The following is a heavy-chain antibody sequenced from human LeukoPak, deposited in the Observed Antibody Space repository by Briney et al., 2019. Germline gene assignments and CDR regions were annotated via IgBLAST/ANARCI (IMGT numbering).Heavy chain of an antibody. CDR2: INPNSGGT. Sequence: GASVKVSCKASGYTFAGYYMHWVRQAPGQGLEWVGWINPNSGGTNYAQKFQGRVTMTRDTSISTAYMELSRLRSDDTAVYYCARGTLVTTPYYYMDVWGKGTTVTVSS. V-gene: IGHV1-2*02. J-gene: IGHJ6*03. CDR3: ARGTLVTTPYYYMDV. CDR1: GYTFAGYY. D-gene: IGHD4-11*01.